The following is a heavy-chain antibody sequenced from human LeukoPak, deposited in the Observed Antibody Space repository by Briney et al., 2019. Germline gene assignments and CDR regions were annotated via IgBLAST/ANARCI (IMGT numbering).Heavy chain of an antibody. J-gene: IGHJ4*02. D-gene: IGHD2-2*01. CDR2: IYYSGST. Sequence: PSETLSLTCTVSGGSISSSSYYWGWIGQPPGKGLAWIGSIYYSGSTYYNPSLKSRVTISVDTSKNQFSLKLSSVTAADTAVYYCASRPIVVVSAANTPGFDYWGQGTLVTVSS. V-gene: IGHV4-39*01. CDR3: ASRPIVVVSAANTPGFDY. CDR1: GGSISSSSYY.